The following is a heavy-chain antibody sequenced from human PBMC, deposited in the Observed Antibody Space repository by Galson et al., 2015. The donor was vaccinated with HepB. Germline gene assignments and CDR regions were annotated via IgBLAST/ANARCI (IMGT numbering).Heavy chain of an antibody. CDR3: ARWSPQRITMIVVAAGAFDI. J-gene: IGHJ3*02. Sequence: SVKVSFKASGGTFSSYAISWVRQAPGQGLEWMGGIIPIFGTANYAQKFQGRVTITADESTSTAYMELSSLRSEDTAVYYCARWSPQRITMIVVAAGAFDIWGQGTMVTVSS. V-gene: IGHV1-69*13. D-gene: IGHD3-22*01. CDR1: GGTFSSYA. CDR2: IIPIFGTA.